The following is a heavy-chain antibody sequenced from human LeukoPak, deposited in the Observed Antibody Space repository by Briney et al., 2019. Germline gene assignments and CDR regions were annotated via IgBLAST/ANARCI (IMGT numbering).Heavy chain of an antibody. CDR1: GGSISSYY. D-gene: IGHD5-18*01. CDR2: IYYSGST. Sequence: PSETLSLTCTVSGGSISSYYWSWIRQPPGKGLEWIGYIYYSGSTNYNPSLKSRVTISVDTSKNQFSLKLSSVTAADTAVYYCARHWSSYGIQSGDWFDPWGQGTLVTVSS. J-gene: IGHJ5*02. V-gene: IGHV4-59*08. CDR3: ARHWSSYGIQSGDWFDP.